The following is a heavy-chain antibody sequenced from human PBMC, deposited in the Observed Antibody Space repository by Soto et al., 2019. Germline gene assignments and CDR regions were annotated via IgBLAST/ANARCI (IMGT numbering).Heavy chain of an antibody. CDR1: GYTFTSYG. D-gene: IGHD3-3*01. V-gene: IGHV1-18*01. CDR3: ASSRRVGFGVDLDY. CDR2: ISAYNGNT. J-gene: IGHJ4*02. Sequence: QVQLVQSGAEVKKPGASVKASCKASGYTFTSYGISWVRQAPGQGLEWMGWISAYNGNTNYARKLQGRVTMTTATSTSTAYIELRSLRSDDTAVYYCASSRRVGFGVDLDYWVQGTLVTVSS.